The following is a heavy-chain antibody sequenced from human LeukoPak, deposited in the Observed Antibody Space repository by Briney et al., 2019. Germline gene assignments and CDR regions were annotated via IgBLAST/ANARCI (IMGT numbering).Heavy chain of an antibody. J-gene: IGHJ4*02. Sequence: PGGSLRLSCAASGFTVSSNYMSWVRQAPGKVLEWVSVIYSGGSTYYADSVKGRFTISRDNSKNTLYLQMNSLRAEDTAVYYCAKDRSSWYNYFDYWGQGTLVTVSS. V-gene: IGHV3-66*01. CDR2: IYSGGST. D-gene: IGHD6-13*01. CDR1: GFTVSSNY. CDR3: AKDRSSWYNYFDY.